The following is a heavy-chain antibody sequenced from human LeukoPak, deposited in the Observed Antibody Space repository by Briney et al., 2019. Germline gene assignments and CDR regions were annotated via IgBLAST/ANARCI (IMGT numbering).Heavy chain of an antibody. J-gene: IGHJ4*02. V-gene: IGHV5-51*01. CDR1: GYSFTNYW. Sequence: NRGESLKISCKGSGYSFTNYWIGWVRQMPGKGLEWMGIIYPGDSDTRYSPSFQGQVTISADKSISTAYLQWSSLKASDTAMYYCARSPPLRFGEFPPPDYWGQGTLVTVSS. CDR2: IYPGDSDT. D-gene: IGHD3-10*01. CDR3: ARSPPLRFGEFPPPDY.